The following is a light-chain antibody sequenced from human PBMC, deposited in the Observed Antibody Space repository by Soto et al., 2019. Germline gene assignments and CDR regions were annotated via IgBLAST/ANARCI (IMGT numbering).Light chain of an antibody. J-gene: IGLJ3*02. V-gene: IGLV2-11*01. CDR1: SSDVGRYDY. Sequence: QSALTQPRSVSGSPGQSVTISCTGTSSDVGRYDYVSWYQQHPGKAPKLIIYDVTERPAGVPDRFSGSKSGNTASLTISGLRSEDEADYYCSAWDDSLSGWVFGGGTKLTVL. CDR2: DVT. CDR3: SAWDDSLSGWV.